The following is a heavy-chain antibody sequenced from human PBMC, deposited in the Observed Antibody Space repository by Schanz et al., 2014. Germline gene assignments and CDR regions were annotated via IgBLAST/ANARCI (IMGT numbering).Heavy chain of an antibody. CDR3: ARVVLGGDAFDI. CDR2: IFHSGTT. Sequence: QVPLQESGPGLVKPSGTLSLTCVASGGSISSGAWWTWARQAPGKGLEWIGKIFHSGTTNYNPPLESRGAISVAKSNTRSSLFLVSMTAADTAVYYCARVVLGGDAFDIWGQGTMVTVSS. D-gene: IGHD3-10*01. CDR1: GGSISSGAW. V-gene: IGHV4-4*02. J-gene: IGHJ3*02.